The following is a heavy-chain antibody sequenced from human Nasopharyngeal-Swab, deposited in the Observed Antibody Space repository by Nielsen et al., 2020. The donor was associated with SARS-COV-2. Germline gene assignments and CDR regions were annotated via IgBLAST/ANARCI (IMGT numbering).Heavy chain of an antibody. V-gene: IGHV3-64D*06. Sequence: GGSLRLSCSAFGFTFSSYAMHWVRQAPGKGLEYVSAISSNGGSTYYADSVKGRFTISRDNSKNTLYLQMSSLRAEDTAVYYCVKSQRGWGVTRGYFDYWGQGTLVTVSS. D-gene: IGHD3-16*01. CDR3: VKSQRGWGVTRGYFDY. CDR1: GFTFSSYA. CDR2: ISSNGGST. J-gene: IGHJ4*02.